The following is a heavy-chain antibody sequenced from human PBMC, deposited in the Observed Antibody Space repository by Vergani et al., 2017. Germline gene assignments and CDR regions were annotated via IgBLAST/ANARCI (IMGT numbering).Heavy chain of an antibody. CDR2: IYYSGST. Sequence: QLQLQESGPGLVKPSETLSLTCTVSGGSISSSSYYWGWIRQPPGKGLEWIGSIYYSGSTYYNPSLKSRVTISVDTSKNQFSLKLSSVTAADTAVYYCASPRARGYSYGTIDYWGQGTLVTVSA. D-gene: IGHD5-18*01. J-gene: IGHJ4*02. CDR1: GGSISSSSYY. V-gene: IGHV4-39*01. CDR3: ASPRARGYSYGTIDY.